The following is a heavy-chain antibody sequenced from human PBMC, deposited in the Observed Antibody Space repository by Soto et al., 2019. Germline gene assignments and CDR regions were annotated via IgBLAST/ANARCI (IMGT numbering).Heavy chain of an antibody. V-gene: IGHV3-30*03. CDR1: GFTFSSYG. CDR3: ARDAIYGDYVAAFDI. D-gene: IGHD4-17*01. Sequence: GGSLRLSCAASGFTFSSYGMHWVRQAPGKGLEWVAVISYDGSNKYYADSVKGRFTISRDNAKNSLYLQMNSLRAEDTAVYYCARDAIYGDYVAAFDICGQGTMVTVSS. J-gene: IGHJ3*02. CDR2: ISYDGSNK.